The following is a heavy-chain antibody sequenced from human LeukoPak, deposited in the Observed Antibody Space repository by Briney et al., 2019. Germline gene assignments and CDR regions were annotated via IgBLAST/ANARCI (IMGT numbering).Heavy chain of an antibody. D-gene: IGHD2-15*01. Sequence: PSETLSLTCAVYGGSFSGYYWSWIRQPPGKGLEWIGEINHSGSTNYNPSLKSRVTISVDTSKNQFSLKLSSVTAADTAVYYCARGSGYCSGGSCNNWFDPWGQGTLVTVSS. V-gene: IGHV4-34*01. CDR1: GGSFSGYY. J-gene: IGHJ5*02. CDR2: INHSGST. CDR3: ARGSGYCSGGSCNNWFDP.